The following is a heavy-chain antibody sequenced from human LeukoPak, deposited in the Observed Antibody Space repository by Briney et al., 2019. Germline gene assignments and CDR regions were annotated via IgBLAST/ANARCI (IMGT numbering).Heavy chain of an antibody. D-gene: IGHD1-7*01. Sequence: GGSLRLSCAASGFTFSSYEMNWVRQAPGKGLEWVSYISSSGSTIYYADSVKGRFTISRDNAKNSLYLQMNSLRAEATAVYYCARRTGTTISWFDPWGQGTLVTVSS. J-gene: IGHJ5*02. V-gene: IGHV3-48*03. CDR3: ARRTGTTISWFDP. CDR1: GFTFSSYE. CDR2: ISSSGSTI.